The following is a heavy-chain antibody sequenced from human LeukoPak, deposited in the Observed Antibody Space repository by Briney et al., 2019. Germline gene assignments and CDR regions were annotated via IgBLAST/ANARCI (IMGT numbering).Heavy chain of an antibody. Sequence: GESLKISCAASGFTFSSYAMSWVRQAPGKRLEWVSAISGGGGTTYYADSVKGRFTISRDNSKNTLFLRMNSLRAEDTAVYYCAKDSGPYTSGYYGHWGQGTLVTVSS. J-gene: IGHJ4*02. CDR2: ISGGGGTT. D-gene: IGHD3-22*01. CDR3: AKDSGPYTSGYYGH. CDR1: GFTFSSYA. V-gene: IGHV3-23*01.